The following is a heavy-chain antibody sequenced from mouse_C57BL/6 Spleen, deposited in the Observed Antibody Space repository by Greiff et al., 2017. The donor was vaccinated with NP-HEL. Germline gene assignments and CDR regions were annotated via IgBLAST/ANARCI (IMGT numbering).Heavy chain of an antibody. D-gene: IGHD1-1*01. CDR3: ARLTDGHYGVDY. Sequence: VKLQESGAELVKPGASVKMSCKASGYTFTSYWITWVKQRPGQGLEWIGDIYPGSGSTNYNEKFKSKATLTVDTSSSTAYMQLSSLTSEDSAVYYCARLTDGHYGVDYWGQGTTLTVSS. CDR1: GYTFTSYW. V-gene: IGHV1-55*01. CDR2: IYPGSGST. J-gene: IGHJ2*01.